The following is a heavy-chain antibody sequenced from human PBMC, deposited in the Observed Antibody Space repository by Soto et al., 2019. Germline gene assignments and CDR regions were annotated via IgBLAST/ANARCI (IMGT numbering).Heavy chain of an antibody. Sequence: QVQLVQSGAEVKKPGASVKVSCKTSSYTFTSFGISWMRQAPGQGLEWMGWITAYNGDTNYAQKLQGRVSMTTDTSTNTAYMELRNLRSDDTAVYYCARGTRVRGIITNFDYWGQGTLVTVSS. V-gene: IGHV1-18*01. D-gene: IGHD3-10*01. J-gene: IGHJ4*02. CDR2: ITAYNGDT. CDR1: SYTFTSFG. CDR3: ARGTRVRGIITNFDY.